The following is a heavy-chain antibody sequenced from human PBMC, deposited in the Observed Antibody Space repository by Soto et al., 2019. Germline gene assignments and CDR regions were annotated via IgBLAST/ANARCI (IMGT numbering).Heavy chain of an antibody. CDR2: LYYTGTT. D-gene: IGHD2-2*01. J-gene: IGHJ5*01. Sequence: PSETLSLTCSVSGGSIGSSSYYFGWIRQPPGKGLEWIGSLYYTGTTNYNSSLKSRVTTSADKSQDQFSLRLSSVTAADTAVYYCAASRSRALCYVWFDSCGPGT. V-gene: IGHV4-39*01. CDR1: GGSIGSSSYY. CDR3: AASRSRALCYVWFDS.